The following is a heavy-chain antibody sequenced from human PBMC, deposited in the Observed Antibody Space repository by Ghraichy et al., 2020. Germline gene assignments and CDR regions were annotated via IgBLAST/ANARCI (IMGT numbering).Heavy chain of an antibody. CDR1: GFTFSSYA. Sequence: GGSLRLSCAASGFTFSSYAMSWVRQAPGKGLEWVSAISGSGGSTYYADSVKGRFTISRDNSKNTLYLQMNSLRAEDTAVYYCANGGAVAGGIDYWGQGTLVTVSA. J-gene: IGHJ4*02. CDR3: ANGGAVAGGIDY. V-gene: IGHV3-23*01. D-gene: IGHD6-19*01. CDR2: ISGSGGST.